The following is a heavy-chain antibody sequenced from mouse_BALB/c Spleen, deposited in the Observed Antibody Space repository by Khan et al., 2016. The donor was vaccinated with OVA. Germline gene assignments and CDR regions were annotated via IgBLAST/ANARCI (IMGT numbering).Heavy chain of an antibody. Sequence: QVQLKESGPGLVAPSQSLSITCTVSGFSLSNYGVNWVRQPPGKGLEWLGIIWAGGSTNYNSALMSKLSIRKDNAKSQVFLKRNSLQTDDTAMYYCARETAYYGNYEAMDYWGQGTSVTVSS. V-gene: IGHV2-9*02. CDR3: ARETAYYGNYEAMDY. CDR1: GFSLSNYG. D-gene: IGHD2-10*01. J-gene: IGHJ4*01. CDR2: IWAGGST.